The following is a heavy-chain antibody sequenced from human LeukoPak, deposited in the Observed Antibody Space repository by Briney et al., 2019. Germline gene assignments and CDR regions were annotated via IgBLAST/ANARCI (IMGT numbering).Heavy chain of an antibody. V-gene: IGHV4-34*01. Sequence: SETLSLTCAVYGGSFSGYYWSWIRQPPGKGLEWIGEINHSGSTNYNPSLKSRVTISVDTSKNQFSLKLSSVTAADTAVYYCARGLSLWRSYYFDYWGQGTLVTVSS. CDR3: ARGLSLWRSYYFDY. CDR2: INHSGST. J-gene: IGHJ4*02. D-gene: IGHD3-16*01. CDR1: GGSFSGYY.